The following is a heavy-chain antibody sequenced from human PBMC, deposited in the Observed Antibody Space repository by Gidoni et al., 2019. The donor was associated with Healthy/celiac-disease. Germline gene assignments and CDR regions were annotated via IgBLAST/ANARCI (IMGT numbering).Heavy chain of an antibody. D-gene: IGHD6-19*01. V-gene: IGHV1-69*02. Sequence: QVQLVQSGAEVKKPGSSVKVPCKASGGTFSSYTISWVRQAPGQGLEWMGRIIPILGIANYAQKFQGRVTITADKSTSTAYMELSSLRSEDTAVYYCARTLSSGWINWFDPWGQGTLVTVSS. CDR3: ARTLSSGWINWFDP. CDR1: GGTFSSYT. J-gene: IGHJ5*02. CDR2: IIPILGIA.